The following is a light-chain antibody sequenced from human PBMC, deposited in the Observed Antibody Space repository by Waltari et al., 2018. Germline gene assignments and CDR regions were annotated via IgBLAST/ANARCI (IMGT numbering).Light chain of an antibody. Sequence: DIVMTQSPDFLPVSLGESATISCRSSQSVFHSSTYGNAIAWFQQRPGQPPKPLIYWTSTRESGVPDRFSGSGSGTDFTLTISSLQAEDVAVYYCQQYYSIPYTFGPGTKLEIK. CDR1: QSVFHSSTYGNA. V-gene: IGKV4-1*01. J-gene: IGKJ2*01. CDR3: QQYYSIPYT. CDR2: WTS.